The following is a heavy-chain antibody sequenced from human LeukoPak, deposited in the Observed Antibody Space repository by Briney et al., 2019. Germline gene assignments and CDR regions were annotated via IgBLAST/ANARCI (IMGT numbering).Heavy chain of an antibody. CDR2: ISGSGGVI. V-gene: IGHV3-23*01. D-gene: IGHD4-17*01. Sequence: GSLRLSCAASGFTFRTYAMTWVRQAPGKGLEWVSLISGSGGVINYAASVNGRFTISRDNSKNTLYLRMNSLRVDDTAVYYCATSKVTTSPPEDWGQGTLVTVSS. CDR3: ATSKVTTSPPED. CDR1: GFTFRTYA. J-gene: IGHJ4*02.